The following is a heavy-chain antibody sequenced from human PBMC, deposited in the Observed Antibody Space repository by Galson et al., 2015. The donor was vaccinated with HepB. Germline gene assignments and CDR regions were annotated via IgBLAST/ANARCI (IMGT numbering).Heavy chain of an antibody. J-gene: IGHJ6*02. Sequence: QSGAEVKKPGESLKISCKGSGYSFTSYWIGWVRQMPGKGLEWMGIIYPGDSGTRYSPSFQGQVTISADKSISTAYLQWSSLKASDTAMYYCARLDARPNYYYYYGMDVWGQGTTVTVSS. CDR1: GYSFTSYW. V-gene: IGHV5-51*03. CDR3: ARLDARPNYYYYYGMDV. D-gene: IGHD6-6*01. CDR2: IYPGDSGT.